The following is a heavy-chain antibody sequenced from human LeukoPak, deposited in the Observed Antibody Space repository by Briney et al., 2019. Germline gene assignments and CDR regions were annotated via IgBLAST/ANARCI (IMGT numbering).Heavy chain of an antibody. CDR2: ISYDGSK. CDR3: ANALGGNSYGIDY. D-gene: IGHD5-18*01. V-gene: IGHV3-30*18. CDR1: GFTFSSYG. J-gene: IGHJ4*02. Sequence: GGSLSLSCAASGFTFSSYGMHWVRQAPAKGQEWVAVISYDGSKYYADSVKGRFTNSRDNSKNTLYLQMNSLRADDTAVYYCANALGGNSYGIDYWGQGTLVTVSS.